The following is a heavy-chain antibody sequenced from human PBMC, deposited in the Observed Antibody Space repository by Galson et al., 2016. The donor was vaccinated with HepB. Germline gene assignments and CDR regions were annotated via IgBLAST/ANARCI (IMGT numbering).Heavy chain of an antibody. D-gene: IGHD3-22*01. CDR1: GDSVGSDFHY. CDR2: IFHSGRT. J-gene: IGHJ4*02. V-gene: IGHV4-61*01. Sequence: ETLSLTCTVSGDSVGSDFHYWSWIRQPPGKGLEWIGYIFHSGRTAYNTSLKSRLTFSVDTSKSQIYLTLTSVTAADTAVYYCARMIIITRGRDHWGQGTLVTVS. CDR3: ARMIIITRGRDH.